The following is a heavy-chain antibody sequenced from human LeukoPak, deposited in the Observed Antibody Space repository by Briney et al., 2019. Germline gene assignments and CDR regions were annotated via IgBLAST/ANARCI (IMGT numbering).Heavy chain of an antibody. CDR2: IYTSGST. V-gene: IGHV4-4*07. CDR3: ASSDILTGYYGNDAFDI. J-gene: IGHJ3*02. CDR1: GGSISSYY. D-gene: IGHD3-9*01. Sequence: SETLSLTCTVSGGSISSYYWSWIRQPAGKGLEWIGRIYTSGSTNYNPSLKSRVTMSVDTSKNQFSLKLSSVTAAGTAVYYCASSDILTGYYGNDAFDIWGQGTMVTVSS.